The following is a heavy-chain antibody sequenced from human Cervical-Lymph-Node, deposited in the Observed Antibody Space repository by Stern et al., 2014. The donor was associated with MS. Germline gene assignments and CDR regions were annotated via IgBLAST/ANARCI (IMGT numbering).Heavy chain of an antibody. Sequence: EVQLVESGGGLVQPGGSLRLSCAASGFTFSSYAMSWVRQAPGKGLEWGSAISGSGGITYYADSVKGRFTISRDNSKNTLYLQMNSLRAEDTAVYYCAKRMEGNSYGYTYYGMDVWGQGTTVTVSS. D-gene: IGHD5-18*01. CDR1: GFTFSSYA. CDR2: ISGSGGIT. V-gene: IGHV3-23*04. J-gene: IGHJ6*02. CDR3: AKRMEGNSYGYTYYGMDV.